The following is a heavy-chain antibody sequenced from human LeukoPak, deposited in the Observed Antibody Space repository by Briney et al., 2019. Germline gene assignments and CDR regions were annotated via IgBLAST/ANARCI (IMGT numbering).Heavy chain of an antibody. CDR2: IIPNFGAA. D-gene: IGHD3-9*01. CDR1: GGTFSSYA. J-gene: IGHJ4*02. Sequence: SVKVSCKASGGTFSSYAISWVRQAPGQGLEWMGWIIPNFGAANYAQKFQGRVTITADESTSTAYMELSSLRSEDTAVYYCARERRMAILSGTGTPFDYWGQGTLVTVSS. CDR3: ARERRMAILSGTGTPFDY. V-gene: IGHV1-69*13.